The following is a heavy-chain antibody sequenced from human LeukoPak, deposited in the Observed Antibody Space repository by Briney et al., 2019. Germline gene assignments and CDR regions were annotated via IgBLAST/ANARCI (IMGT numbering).Heavy chain of an antibody. CDR3: AKGQWFGELSDPAFDY. CDR1: GFTFSSYA. V-gene: IGHV3-23*01. J-gene: IGHJ4*02. Sequence: GGSLRLSCAASGFTFSSYAMSWVRQAPGKGLKWVSAISGSGGSTYYADSVKGRFTISRDNSKNTLYLQMNSLRAEDTAVYYCAKGQWFGELSDPAFDYWGQGTLVTVSS. D-gene: IGHD3-10*01. CDR2: ISGSGGST.